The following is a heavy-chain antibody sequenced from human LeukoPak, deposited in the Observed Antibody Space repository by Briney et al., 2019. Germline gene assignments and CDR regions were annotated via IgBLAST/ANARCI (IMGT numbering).Heavy chain of an antibody. CDR3: ARTLSWDQLADYKWFDP. CDR1: GGSISSYY. J-gene: IGHJ5*02. D-gene: IGHD2-2*01. V-gene: IGHV4-4*07. CDR2: IYTSGST. Sequence: SETLSLTCTVSGGSISSYYWSWIRQPAGKGLEWIGRIYTSGSTNYNPSLKSRVTMSVDTSKNQFSLKLSSVTAADTAVYYCARTLSWDQLADYKWFDPWGQGTLVAVSS.